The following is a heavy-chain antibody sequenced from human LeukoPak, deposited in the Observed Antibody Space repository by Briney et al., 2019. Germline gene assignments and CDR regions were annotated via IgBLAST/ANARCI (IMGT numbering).Heavy chain of an antibody. CDR1: GGSIGSYY. CDR2: IYYSGST. Sequence: PPETLSLTCTVSGGSIGSYYWSWIRQPPGKGLEWIGYIYYSGSTNYNPSLKSRVTISVDTSKNQFSLKLSSVTAADTAVYYCATESIAARSFDYWGQGTLVTVSS. J-gene: IGHJ4*02. CDR3: ATESIAARSFDY. V-gene: IGHV4-59*01. D-gene: IGHD6-6*01.